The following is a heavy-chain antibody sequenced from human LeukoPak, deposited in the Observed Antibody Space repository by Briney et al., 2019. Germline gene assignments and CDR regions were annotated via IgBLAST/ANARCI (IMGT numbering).Heavy chain of an antibody. D-gene: IGHD3-22*01. CDR3: ARGPGYDSSGYYIYFDY. CDR2: IYSGGST. V-gene: IGHV3-53*04. CDR1: GFTVSSNY. J-gene: IGHJ4*02. Sequence: PGGSLRLSCAASGFTVSSNYMSWVRQAPGKGLEWVSVIYSGGSTYYADSVKGRFTISRHNSKNTLYLQMNRLRAEDTAVDYCARGPGYDSSGYYIYFDYWGQGTLVTVSS.